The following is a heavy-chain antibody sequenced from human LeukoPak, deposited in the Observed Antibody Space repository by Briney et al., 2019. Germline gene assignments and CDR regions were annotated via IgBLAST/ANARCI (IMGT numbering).Heavy chain of an antibody. Sequence: SETLSLTCAVYGGSFSGYYWSWIRQPPGKGLEWIGEINHSGSTNYNPSLKSRVTISVDTSKNQFSLKLSSVTAADTAVYYCTRYTNTWGYFDYWGQGTLVTVSS. J-gene: IGHJ4*02. CDR3: TRYTNTWGYFDY. CDR1: GGSFSGYY. CDR2: INHSGST. V-gene: IGHV4-34*03. D-gene: IGHD6-13*01.